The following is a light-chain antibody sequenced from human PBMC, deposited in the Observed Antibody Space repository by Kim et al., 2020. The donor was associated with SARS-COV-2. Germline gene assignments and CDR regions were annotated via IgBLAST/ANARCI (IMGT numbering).Light chain of an antibody. CDR1: QSVSSN. J-gene: IGKJ4*01. CDR2: GAS. CDR3: QQYSSWPLT. Sequence: EIVMTQSPATLSVSPGKRATLSCRASQSVSSNLAWYQQKPGQAPRLLIYGASTRATSIPARFSGSGSGTEFTLNISSLQSEDFAVYSCQQYSSWPLTFGGGTKLEI. V-gene: IGKV3-15*01.